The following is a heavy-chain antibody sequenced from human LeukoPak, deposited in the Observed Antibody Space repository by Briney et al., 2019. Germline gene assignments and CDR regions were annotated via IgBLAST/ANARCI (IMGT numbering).Heavy chain of an antibody. V-gene: IGHV3-7*01. Sequence: GPLTLSCVASGFTFSSRDWMTWVSGAPGKGLEWVANLKEDGSDKNYVDSVKGRFSISRGNAKNSVDLQMNSLRVEDTAVYYCARDVAAGTGIFVNYYYSMDIWGKGTTVTISS. J-gene: IGHJ6*03. CDR2: LKEDGSDK. CDR3: ARDVAAGTGIFVNYYYSMDI. CDR1: GFTFSSRDW. D-gene: IGHD6-25*01.